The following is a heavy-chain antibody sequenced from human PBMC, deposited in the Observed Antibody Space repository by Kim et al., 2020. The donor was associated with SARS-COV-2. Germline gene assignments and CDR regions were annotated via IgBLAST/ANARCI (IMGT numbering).Heavy chain of an antibody. V-gene: IGHV4-61*01. Sequence: SETLSLTCTVSGGSVSSGSYYWSWIRQPPGKGLEWIGYIYYSGSTNYNPSLKSRVTISVDTSKNQFSLKLSSVTAADTAVYYCARDWKNWNAQYGNWFDPWGQGTLVTVSS. D-gene: IGHD1-1*01. CDR2: IYYSGST. CDR1: GGSVSSGSYY. CDR3: ARDWKNWNAQYGNWFDP. J-gene: IGHJ5*02.